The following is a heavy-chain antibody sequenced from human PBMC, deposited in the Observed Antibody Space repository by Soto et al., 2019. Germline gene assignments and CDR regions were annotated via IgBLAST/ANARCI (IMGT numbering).Heavy chain of an antibody. CDR3: ARDLGYCSGGSCYSEPGVYNWFDP. V-gene: IGHV4-30-4*01. J-gene: IGHJ5*02. D-gene: IGHD2-15*01. Sequence: SETLSLTCTFSGGSISSGDYYLSWIRQPPGKGLEWIGYIYYSGSTYYNPSLKSRVTISVDTSKNQFSLKLSSVTAADTAVYYCARDLGYCSGGSCYSEPGVYNWFDPWGQGTLVTVSS. CDR2: IYYSGST. CDR1: GGSISSGDYY.